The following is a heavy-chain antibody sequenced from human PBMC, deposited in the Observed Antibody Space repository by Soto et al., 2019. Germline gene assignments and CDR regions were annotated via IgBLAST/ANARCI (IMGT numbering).Heavy chain of an antibody. V-gene: IGHV1-18*04. CDR2: ISAYNGNT. D-gene: IGHD3-3*01. Sequence: ASVKVSCNASGYTFTAYYMHWVRQAPGQGLEWMGWISAYNGNTNYAQTLQGRVTMTTDTSTRTAYMELRSLRSDDTAVYYCERSRVLEWLPIDFDYWGQGTLVTVSS. CDR1: GYTFTAYY. CDR3: ERSRVLEWLPIDFDY. J-gene: IGHJ4*02.